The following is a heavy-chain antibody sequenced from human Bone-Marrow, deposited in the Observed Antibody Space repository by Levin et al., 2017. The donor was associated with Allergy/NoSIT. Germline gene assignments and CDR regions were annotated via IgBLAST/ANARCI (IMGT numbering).Heavy chain of an antibody. J-gene: IGHJ4*02. CDR3: ASTTTVTTYFGY. D-gene: IGHD4-17*01. CDR1: GGSISSYY. Sequence: GSLRLSCTVSGGSISSYYWSWIRQPPGKGLEWIGYIYYSGSTNYNPSLKSRVTISVDTSKNQFSLKLSSVTAADTAVYYCASTTTVTTYFGYWGQGTLVTVSS. CDR2: IYYSGST. V-gene: IGHV4-59*08.